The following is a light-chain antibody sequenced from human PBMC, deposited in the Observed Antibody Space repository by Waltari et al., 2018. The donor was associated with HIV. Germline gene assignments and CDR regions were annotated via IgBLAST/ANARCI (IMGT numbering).Light chain of an antibody. Sequence: DIVMTQSPLSLPVTPGEPVSISCRSSQSLLHSNGYNYLDWYLQKPGQSPQLLIYLGSNRASGVPDRFSGSGSGTDFTLKISRVEAEDVGVYYCMQALLSLTFGGGTKVEIK. J-gene: IGKJ4*01. CDR3: MQALLSLT. CDR1: QSLLHSNGYNY. CDR2: LGS. V-gene: IGKV2-28*01.